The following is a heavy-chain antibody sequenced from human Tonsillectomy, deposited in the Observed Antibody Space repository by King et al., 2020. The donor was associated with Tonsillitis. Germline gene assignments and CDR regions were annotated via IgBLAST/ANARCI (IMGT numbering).Heavy chain of an antibody. J-gene: IGHJ4*02. CDR3: ARGGGYSYGSR. D-gene: IGHD5-18*01. Sequence: QLVQSGAEVKKHGFSVKVACKASGGNFTNNFINSVRQAPGQGREWVGELIPLYNTANYAQMFQDRLTITADESTSTTYIELSRLRSDDTAMYFCARGGGYSYGSRWGQGTPVTVSS. CDR1: GGNFTNNF. CDR2: LIPLYNTA. V-gene: IGHV1-69*12.